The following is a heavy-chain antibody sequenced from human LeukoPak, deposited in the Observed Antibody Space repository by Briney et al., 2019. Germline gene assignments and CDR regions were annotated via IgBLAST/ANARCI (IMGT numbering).Heavy chain of an antibody. Sequence: GGSLRLSCAASGFTFSSYGMHWVRQAPGKGLEWVAFIRYDGSNKYYADSVKGRFTISRDNSKNTLHLQMNSLRTEDTAVYYCARVKGGIAAAGNYFDYWGQGTLVTVSS. J-gene: IGHJ4*02. V-gene: IGHV3-30*02. CDR3: ARVKGGIAAAGNYFDY. D-gene: IGHD6-13*01. CDR2: IRYDGSNK. CDR1: GFTFSSYG.